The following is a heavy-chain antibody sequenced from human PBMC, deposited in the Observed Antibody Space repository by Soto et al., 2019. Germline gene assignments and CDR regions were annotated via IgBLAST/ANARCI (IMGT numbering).Heavy chain of an antibody. CDR3: PKAGYCTRGNCYDYYRYGMDV. CDR1: GFTFSDYG. V-gene: IGHV3-30*18. J-gene: IGHJ6*02. Sequence: VQMVESGGGVVQPGRSLRLTCAVSGFTFSDYGMHWVRQAPRKGLEWVAVVSYDGSSEFYADSVKGRFTISRDNSKNTLHLQMNSLRPEDTAVYYCPKAGYCTRGNCYDYYRYGMDVWGQGTAVTVSS. D-gene: IGHD3-10*01. CDR2: VSYDGSSE.